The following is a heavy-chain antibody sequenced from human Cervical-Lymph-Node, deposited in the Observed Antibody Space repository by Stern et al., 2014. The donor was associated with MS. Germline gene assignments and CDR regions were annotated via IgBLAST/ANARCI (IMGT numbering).Heavy chain of an antibody. D-gene: IGHD3-22*01. V-gene: IGHV1-69*01. CDR2: IIPVFGTA. CDR1: GGTFITYA. CDR3: ARDSKARGSGYPHEY. Sequence: QVQLGQSGAEVKKPGSSVKVSCKASGGTFITYAISWVRQAPGQGLEWMGGIIPVFGTANYAQKFQGRVTITADESTNTAYMELSSLRSEDTAVYFCARDSKARGSGYPHEYWGQGTLVTVSS. J-gene: IGHJ4*02.